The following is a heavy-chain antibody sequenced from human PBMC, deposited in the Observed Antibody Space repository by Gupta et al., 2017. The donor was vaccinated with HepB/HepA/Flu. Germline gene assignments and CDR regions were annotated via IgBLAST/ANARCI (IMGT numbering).Heavy chain of an antibody. CDR2: ISSSSSYI. CDR1: GFTFRSYS. J-gene: IGHJ4*02. D-gene: IGHD3-10*01. Sequence: EVQLVESGGGLVKPGGSLRLSCAASGFTFRSYSMNWVRQAPGKGLEWVSSISSSSSYIYYADSVKGRFTISRDNAKNSLYLQMNSLRAEDTAVYYCASFYGSGSYLLDYWGQGTLVTVSS. CDR3: ASFYGSGSYLLDY. V-gene: IGHV3-21*01.